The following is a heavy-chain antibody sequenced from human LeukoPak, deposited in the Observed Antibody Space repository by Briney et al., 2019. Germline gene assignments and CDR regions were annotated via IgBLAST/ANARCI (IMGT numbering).Heavy chain of an antibody. CDR3: ARHSVVVAALDY. V-gene: IGHV4-39*01. CDR1: GGSISSSTYY. CDR2: FYYSGST. J-gene: IGHJ4*02. Sequence: SETLSLTCTVSGGSISSSTYYWGWIRQPPGEGLEWLGSFYYSGSTYYNPSLKSRVTISVDTSKNQFSLKLTSVTAADTAVYYCARHSVVVAALDYWGQGTLVTVSS. D-gene: IGHD2-15*01.